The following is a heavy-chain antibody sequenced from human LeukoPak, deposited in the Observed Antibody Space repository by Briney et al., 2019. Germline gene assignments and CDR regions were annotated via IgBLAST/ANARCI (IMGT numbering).Heavy chain of an antibody. J-gene: IGHJ3*02. CDR2: ISYDGSNK. CDR1: GFTFSSYA. Sequence: GRSLRLSCAASGFTFSSYAMHWVRQAPGKGLEWVAVISYDGSNKYYADSVKGRFTISRDNSKNTLYLQMNSLRAEDTAVYYCARWDYGPPFHDFDIWGQGTMVTVSS. CDR3: ARWDYGPPFHDFDI. D-gene: IGHD4-17*01. V-gene: IGHV3-30-3*01.